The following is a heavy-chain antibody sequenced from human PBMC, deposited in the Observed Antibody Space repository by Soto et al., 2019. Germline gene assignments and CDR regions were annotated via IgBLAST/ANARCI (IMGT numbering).Heavy chain of an antibody. J-gene: IGHJ6*02. CDR1: GFTFSSYA. D-gene: IGHD3-9*01. Sequence: TGGSLRLSCAASGFTFSSYAMHWVRQAPGKGLEWVAVISYDGSNKYYADSVKGRFTISRDNSKNTLYLQMNSLRAEDTAVYYCARDGYDILTGYISYGMDVWGQGTTVTVSS. CDR2: ISYDGSNK. CDR3: ARDGYDILTGYISYGMDV. V-gene: IGHV3-30-3*01.